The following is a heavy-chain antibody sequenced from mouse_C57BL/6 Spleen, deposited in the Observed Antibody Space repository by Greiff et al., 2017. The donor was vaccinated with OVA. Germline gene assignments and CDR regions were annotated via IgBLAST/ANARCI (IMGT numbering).Heavy chain of an antibody. V-gene: IGHV5-4*01. CDR1: GFTFSSYA. CDR3: AREAYYYGSSLYAMDY. CDR2: ISDGGSYT. J-gene: IGHJ4*01. Sequence: DVMLVESGGGLVKPGGSLKLSCAASGFTFSSYAMSWVRQTPEKRLEWVATISDGGSYTYYPDNVKGRFTISRDNAKNNLYLQMSHLKSEDTAMYYCAREAYYYGSSLYAMDYWGQGTSVTVSS. D-gene: IGHD1-1*01.